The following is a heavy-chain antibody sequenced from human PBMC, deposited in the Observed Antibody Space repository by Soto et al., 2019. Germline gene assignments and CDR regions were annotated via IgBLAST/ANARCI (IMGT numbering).Heavy chain of an antibody. Sequence: EVQLLESGGGLVQPGGSLRLSFAGSGFTFSSYAMSWVRQAPGKRLEWVSAIRGSGDTTYYADYVKGRFTITRDNSKSPLYLQMNNLRVEDTAVYYCAKDLKYNSHDDGYWGHGILVTVSS. J-gene: IGHJ4*01. CDR2: IRGSGDTT. CDR1: GFTFSSYA. CDR3: AKDLKYNSHDDGY. D-gene: IGHD1-20*01. V-gene: IGHV3-23*01.